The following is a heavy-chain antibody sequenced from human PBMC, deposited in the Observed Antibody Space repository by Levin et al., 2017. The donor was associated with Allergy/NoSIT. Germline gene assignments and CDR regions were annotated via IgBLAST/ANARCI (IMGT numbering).Heavy chain of an antibody. CDR2: VYYTGTT. CDR3: ARAVRFSSGYYFDY. D-gene: IGHD6-19*01. Sequence: SQTLSLPCTVSGGSILTYYWSWLRQPPGKGLAWIGNVYYTGTTNYNPSLKSRVTMSVDTSKNQFSLKLSSVTAADTAVYYCARAVRFSSGYYFDYWGQGALVTVSS. CDR1: GGSILTYY. J-gene: IGHJ4*02. V-gene: IGHV4-59*01.